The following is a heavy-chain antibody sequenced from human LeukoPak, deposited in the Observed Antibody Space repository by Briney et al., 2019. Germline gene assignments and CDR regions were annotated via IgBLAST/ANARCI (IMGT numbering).Heavy chain of an antibody. V-gene: IGHV3-23*01. D-gene: IGHD4-17*01. CDR2: ISGSGGST. Sequence: GGSPRLSCAASGFTFSSYAMSWVRQAPGKGLEWVSAISGSGGSTYYADSVKGRFTISRDNSKNTLYLQMNSLRAEDTAVYYCAKLPTVTTSMDYWGQGTLVTVSS. CDR1: GFTFSSYA. CDR3: AKLPTVTTSMDY. J-gene: IGHJ4*02.